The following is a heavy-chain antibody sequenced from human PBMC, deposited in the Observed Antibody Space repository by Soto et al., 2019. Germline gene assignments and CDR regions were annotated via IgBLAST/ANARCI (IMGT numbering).Heavy chain of an antibody. Sequence: QVQLVHSGAEVKKPGSSVKVSCKASGVTFSSYAISWVRQAPGQGLEWMGGIIPIFGTANYAQKFQGRVTITADESTSTAYMELSSLRSEDTAVYYCARSEQQLDPYYYYYGMDVWGQGTTVTVSS. D-gene: IGHD6-13*01. CDR1: GVTFSSYA. CDR3: ARSEQQLDPYYYYYGMDV. CDR2: IIPIFGTA. V-gene: IGHV1-69*01. J-gene: IGHJ6*02.